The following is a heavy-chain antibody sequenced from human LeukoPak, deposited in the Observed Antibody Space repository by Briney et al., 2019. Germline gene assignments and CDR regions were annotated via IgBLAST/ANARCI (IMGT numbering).Heavy chain of an antibody. J-gene: IGHJ4*02. CDR3: AKDQGSSWSCFDY. D-gene: IGHD6-13*01. Sequence: GGSLRLSCAASGYTFSSYEMNWVRQAPGKGLEWVAFIRYDGSNKYYADSVKGRFTISRDNSKNTLYLQMNNVRAEDTAVYYCAKDQGSSWSCFDYWGQGNLVTVSS. CDR2: IRYDGSNK. V-gene: IGHV3-30*02. CDR1: GYTFSSYE.